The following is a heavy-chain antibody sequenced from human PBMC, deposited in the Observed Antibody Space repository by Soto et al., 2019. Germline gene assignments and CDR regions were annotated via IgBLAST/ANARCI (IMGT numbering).Heavy chain of an antibody. CDR2: IYYSGST. CDR3: ARHRAVYGSGSYYNPPYYMDV. Sequence: SETLSLTCTVSGGSICSSSYDWGWIRQPPGKGLEWIGSIYYSGSTYYNPSLKSRVTISVDTSKNQFSLKLSSVTAADTAVYYCARHRAVYGSGSYYNPPYYMDVWGKGTTVTVSS. J-gene: IGHJ6*03. CDR1: GGSICSSSYD. D-gene: IGHD3-10*01. V-gene: IGHV4-39*01.